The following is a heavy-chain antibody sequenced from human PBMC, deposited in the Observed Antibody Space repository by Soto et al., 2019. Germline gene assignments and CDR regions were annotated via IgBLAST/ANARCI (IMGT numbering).Heavy chain of an antibody. CDR3: ARSFGWYAFDQ. Sequence: QMQLLESGPGRVKLSETLYLTCAVSSASIDNNWDWVRQPPGKGLEWIGEIHQSGISYKNPSLKSRVTMSVDKSKNQFSLNLSSVTAADTAVYFCARSFGWYAFDQWGQGTLVTVSS. J-gene: IGHJ4*02. CDR2: IHQSGIS. D-gene: IGHD6-19*01. V-gene: IGHV4-4*02. CDR1: SASIDNN.